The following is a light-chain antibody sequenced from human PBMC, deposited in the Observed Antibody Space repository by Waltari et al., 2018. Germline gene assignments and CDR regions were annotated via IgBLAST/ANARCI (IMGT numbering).Light chain of an antibody. CDR2: GTS. J-gene: IGKJ4*01. CDR1: QSVTSIS. CDR3: QQYDGEVVT. V-gene: IGKV3-20*01. Sequence: EIVLTQSPGTLSLSPGEGAPLSCRTSQSVTSISLTWYQQKVGQAPRLLIYGTSSRATSIPDRFSGSGSGTDVTLTISRLEPEDFAVYYCQQYDGEVVTFGGGTKVEI.